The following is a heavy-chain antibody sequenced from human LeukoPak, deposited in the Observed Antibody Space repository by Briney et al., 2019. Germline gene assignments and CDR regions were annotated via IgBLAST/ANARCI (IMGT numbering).Heavy chain of an antibody. CDR2: ISGSGGST. D-gene: IGHD3-22*01. CDR1: GFTFSSYA. J-gene: IGHJ3*02. Sequence: GGSLRLSCAASGFTFSSYAMSWVRQAPGKGLEWVSAISGSGGSTYYADSVKGRFTISRDNSKNTLYLQMNSLRAEDTAVYYCARDYYDSGGSPGLDAFDIWGQGTMVTVSS. V-gene: IGHV3-23*01. CDR3: ARDYYDSGGSPGLDAFDI.